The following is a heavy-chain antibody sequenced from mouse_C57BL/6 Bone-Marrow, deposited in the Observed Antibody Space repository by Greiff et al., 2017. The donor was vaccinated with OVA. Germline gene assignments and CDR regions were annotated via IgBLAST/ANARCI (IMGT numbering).Heavy chain of an antibody. CDR3: SRGTGYDY. V-gene: IGHV1-31*01. CDR1: GYSFTGYY. Sequence: VQRKESGPELVKPGASVTISCKASGYSFTGYYMHWVKQRHGNILDWIGYFYPYNGVSSYNPTFKGKATLTVDKSSRTDYMEMRSLTSEDAAVYYCSRGTGYDYWGQGTTLTVTS. CDR2: FYPYNGVS. D-gene: IGHD3-1*01. J-gene: IGHJ2*01.